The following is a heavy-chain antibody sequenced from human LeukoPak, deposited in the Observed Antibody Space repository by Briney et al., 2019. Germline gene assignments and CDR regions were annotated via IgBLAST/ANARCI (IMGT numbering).Heavy chain of an antibody. Sequence: SETLSLTCAVYGGSFSGYYWSWIRQPPGKGLEWIGEINHSGSTNYNPSLKSRVTISVDTSKNQFSLKLSSVTAADTAVYYCARCGEYDSSGYFPNFDYWGQGTLVTVSS. D-gene: IGHD3-22*01. V-gene: IGHV4-34*01. CDR1: GGSFSGYY. J-gene: IGHJ4*02. CDR2: INHSGST. CDR3: ARCGEYDSSGYFPNFDY.